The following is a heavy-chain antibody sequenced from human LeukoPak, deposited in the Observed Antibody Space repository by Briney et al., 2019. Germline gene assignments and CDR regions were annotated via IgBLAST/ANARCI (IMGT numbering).Heavy chain of an antibody. J-gene: IGHJ4*02. CDR3: PGGGYRYGFDY. V-gene: IGHV1-69*05. D-gene: IGHD5-18*01. CDR1: GDTFTNYG. Sequence: SVKVSCKASGDTFTNYGISWVRQAPGQGLEWMGGIIPIFGTANYAQKFQGRVMITTDESTSTAYIELSSLRSEDTAVYYCPGGGYRYGFDYRGQGTLVTVSS. CDR2: IIPIFGTA.